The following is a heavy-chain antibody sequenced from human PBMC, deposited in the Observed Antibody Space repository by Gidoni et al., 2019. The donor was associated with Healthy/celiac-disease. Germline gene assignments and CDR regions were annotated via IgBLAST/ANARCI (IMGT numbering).Heavy chain of an antibody. V-gene: IGHV6-1*01. Sequence: QVQLQQSGPGLVKPSQTLSLTCAISVDSVSSNSAAWNWIRQSPSRGLEWLGRTYYRSKWYNDYAVSVKSRITINPDTSKNQFSLQLNSVTPEDTAVYYCARDETFLVSLRVSNYDFWSGSWFDPWGQGTLVTVSS. CDR2: TYYRSKWYN. D-gene: IGHD3-3*01. CDR1: VDSVSSNSAA. J-gene: IGHJ5*02. CDR3: ARDETFLVSLRVSNYDFWSGSWFDP.